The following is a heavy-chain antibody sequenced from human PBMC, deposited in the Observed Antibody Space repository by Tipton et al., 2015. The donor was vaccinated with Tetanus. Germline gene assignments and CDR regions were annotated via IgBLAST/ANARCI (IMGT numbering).Heavy chain of an antibody. D-gene: IGHD1-14*01. CDR2: IYYSGST. CDR3: ARGTGDY. CDR1: GGSISSYY. V-gene: IGHV4-59*01. Sequence: TLSLTCTVSGGSISSYYWSWIRQPPGKGLESIGYIYYSGSTYYNPSLKSRVTISVDTSKNQFSLRLSSVTAADTAVYYCARGTGDYWGQGTLVTVSS. J-gene: IGHJ4*02.